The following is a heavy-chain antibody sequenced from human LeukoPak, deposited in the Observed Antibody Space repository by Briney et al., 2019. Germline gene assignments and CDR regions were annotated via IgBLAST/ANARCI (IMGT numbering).Heavy chain of an antibody. D-gene: IGHD3-3*01. CDR2: IYTSGST. J-gene: IGHJ4*02. CDR1: GGSISSGSYY. CDR3: ARSTITIFGVVLFDY. V-gene: IGHV4-61*02. Sequence: SETLSLTCTVSGGSISSGSYYWSWIRQPAGKGLEWIGRIYTSGSTNYNPSLKSRVTMSVDTPKNQFSLKLSSVTAADTAVYYCARSTITIFGVVLFDYWGQGTLVTVSS.